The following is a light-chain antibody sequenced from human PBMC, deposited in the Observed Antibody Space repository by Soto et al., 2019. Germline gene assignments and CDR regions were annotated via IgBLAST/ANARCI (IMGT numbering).Light chain of an antibody. CDR1: SSNIGSGYD. J-gene: IGLJ2*01. Sequence: QSVLTQPPSVSGAPGLRVTISCTGSSSNIGSGYDVHWYQQLPGTAPKLLIYGNSNRPSGVPDRFSGSKSGTSASLAITGLQAEDEADYYCQSYDSSLSVVFGGGIKLTVL. V-gene: IGLV1-40*01. CDR3: QSYDSSLSVV. CDR2: GNS.